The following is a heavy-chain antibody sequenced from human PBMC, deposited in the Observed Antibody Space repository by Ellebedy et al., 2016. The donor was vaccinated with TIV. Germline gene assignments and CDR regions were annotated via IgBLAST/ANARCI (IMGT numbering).Heavy chain of an antibody. D-gene: IGHD2-21*01. CDR2: FDPEDGET. CDR3: ATYSSKSRLVMVASAQAFDV. V-gene: IGHV1-24*01. Sequence: AASVKVSCKVSGYSLTELSMHWVRQAPGKGLEWMGGFDPEDGETTYAQKFEGRIILTEDTSSDTAYMELSNLRSEDTAVYFCATYSSKSRLVMVASAQAFDVWGQGTLVTVSS. J-gene: IGHJ3*01. CDR1: GYSLTELS.